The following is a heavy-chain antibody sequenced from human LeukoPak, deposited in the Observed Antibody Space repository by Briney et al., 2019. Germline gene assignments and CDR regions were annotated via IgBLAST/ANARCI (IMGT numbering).Heavy chain of an antibody. Sequence: SETLSLTCTVSGGSISSYYWSWIRQPPGKGLEWIGYIYYSGSTNYNPSLKSRVTISVDTSKNQFSLKLSSVTAADTAVYYCARGRGSSNTWGQGTLVTVSS. V-gene: IGHV4-59*01. CDR2: IYYSGST. CDR3: ARGRGSSNT. D-gene: IGHD2-2*01. CDR1: GGSISSYY. J-gene: IGHJ5*02.